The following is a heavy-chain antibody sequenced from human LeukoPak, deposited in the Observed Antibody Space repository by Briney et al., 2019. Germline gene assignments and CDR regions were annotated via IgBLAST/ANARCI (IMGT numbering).Heavy chain of an antibody. D-gene: IGHD1-1*01. J-gene: IGHJ4*02. CDR2: IYSGGST. V-gene: IGHV3-53*01. Sequence: GGSLRLSCAASGFTVSSNYMSWVRQAPGKGLEWVSVIYSGGSTYYADSVKGRFTISRDNSKNTLYLQMNSLRAEDTAVYYCARAGGQPHLRTRPFDYWGQGTLVTVSS. CDR1: GFTVSSNY. CDR3: ARAGGQPHLRTRPFDY.